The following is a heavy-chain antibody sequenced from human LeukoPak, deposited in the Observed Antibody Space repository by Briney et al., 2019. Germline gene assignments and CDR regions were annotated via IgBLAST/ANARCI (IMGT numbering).Heavy chain of an antibody. CDR1: GFTFSNYA. Sequence: GGSLRLSCAASGFTFSNYAMSWVRQAPGRGLEWVSAISGNGGSTYYADSVKGRFTISRDNSKNTLYLQMNSLRAEDTAVYYCAKISPYGGNSAWGQGTLVTVSS. V-gene: IGHV3-23*01. J-gene: IGHJ4*02. CDR3: AKISPYGGNSA. D-gene: IGHD4-23*01. CDR2: ISGNGGST.